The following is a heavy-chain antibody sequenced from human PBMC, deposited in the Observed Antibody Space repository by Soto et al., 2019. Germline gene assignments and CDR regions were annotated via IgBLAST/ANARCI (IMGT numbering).Heavy chain of an antibody. V-gene: IGHV1-69*13. J-gene: IGHJ3*02. CDR3: ARVLYSAFDI. Sequence: GASVKVSCKASGGTFSSYAISWVRQAPGQGLEWMGGIIPIFGTANYAQKFQGRVTITADESTSTAYMELSSLRSEDTAVYYCARVLYSAFDIWGQGTMVTVSS. CDR1: GGTFSSYA. D-gene: IGHD5-18*01. CDR2: IIPIFGTA.